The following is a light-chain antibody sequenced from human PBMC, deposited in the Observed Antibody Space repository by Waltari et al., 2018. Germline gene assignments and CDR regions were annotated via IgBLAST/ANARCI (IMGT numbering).Light chain of an antibody. Sequence: QVLLTHSPSASASLGASVKLTCTLSSAHSSYAIAWHQQQPEKGPRSLMKGNSDGSHSKGDVIPDRFSGSSSGTERYLTISRLQSDDEADYYCQTWDTGTVVFGGGTKLTVL. CDR3: QTWDTGTVV. V-gene: IGLV4-69*02. CDR1: SAHSSYA. J-gene: IGLJ2*01. CDR2: GNSDGSH.